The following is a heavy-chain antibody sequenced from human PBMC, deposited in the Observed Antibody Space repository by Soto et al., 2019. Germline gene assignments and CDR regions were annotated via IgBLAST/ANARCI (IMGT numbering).Heavy chain of an antibody. CDR3: AHLTHYDSSGYSDY. V-gene: IGHV2-5*02. CDR1: GFSLSTSGVG. Sequence: QITLKESGPTLVKPTQTLTLTCTFSGFSLSTSGVGVGWIRQPPGKALEWLALIYWDDDKRYSPSLKSRLTITKDTSKNQVVLTMTNMDPVDTATYYCAHLTHYDSSGYSDYWGQGTLVTVSS. CDR2: IYWDDDK. J-gene: IGHJ4*02. D-gene: IGHD3-22*01.